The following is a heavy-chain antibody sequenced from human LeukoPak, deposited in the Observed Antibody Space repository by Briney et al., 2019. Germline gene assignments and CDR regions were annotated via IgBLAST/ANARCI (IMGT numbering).Heavy chain of an antibody. D-gene: IGHD2-15*01. CDR2: IWYDGGKK. J-gene: IGHJ3*01. V-gene: IGHV3-33*01. CDR1: GFTFSNYG. CDR3: VRYCNGGSCYRAAFDV. Sequence: GGSLRLSCAASGFTFSNYGMYWVRQAPGKGLEWVSLIWYDGGKKYYTDSVRGRFTISRDNSKNTLYLQMNSLRAEDTAVYYCVRYCNGGSCYRAAFDVWGPGTMITVSS.